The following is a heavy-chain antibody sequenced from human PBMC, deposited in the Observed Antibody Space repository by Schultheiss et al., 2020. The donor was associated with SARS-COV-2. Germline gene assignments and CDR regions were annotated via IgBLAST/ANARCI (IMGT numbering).Heavy chain of an antibody. CDR3: ARDMGVWHDAFDL. D-gene: IGHD1-26*01. V-gene: IGHV3-48*03. CDR1: GFTFRRYE. CDR2: ISSSGSTI. J-gene: IGHJ3*01. Sequence: GGSLRLSCAASGFTFRRYEMNWVRQAPGKGLEWVSYISSSGSTIYYADSVKGRFTISRDNAKNSLYLQMNSLRAEDTAVYYCARDMGVWHDAFDLWGQGTMVTVSS.